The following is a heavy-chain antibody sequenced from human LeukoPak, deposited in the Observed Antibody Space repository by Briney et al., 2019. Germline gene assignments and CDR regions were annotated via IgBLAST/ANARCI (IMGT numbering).Heavy chain of an antibody. V-gene: IGHV3-23*01. D-gene: IGHD2/OR15-2a*01. CDR1: GFTFSSYA. J-gene: IGHJ4*02. CDR2: ISGSGGST. Sequence: GGSLRLSCAASGFTFSSYAMSWVRQAPGKGLEWVSAISGSGGSTYYADSVKGRFTISRDNSKNTLYLQMNSLRAEDTAVYYCAKDLPRPFISPLYYFDYWGQGTLVTVSS. CDR3: AKDLPRPFISPLYYFDY.